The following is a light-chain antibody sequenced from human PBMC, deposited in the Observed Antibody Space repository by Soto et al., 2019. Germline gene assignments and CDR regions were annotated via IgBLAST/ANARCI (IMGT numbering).Light chain of an antibody. J-gene: IGLJ3*02. CDR3: SSYSSITTLV. CDR2: EVS. Sequence: QSALTQPASVSGSPGRSITISCTGTSSDVGGYNYVSWYQQHPGKAPKLMIYEVSNRPSGVSNRFSGSKSGNTASLTISGLQTEDEANYYCSSYSSITTLVFGGGTKVTVL. V-gene: IGLV2-14*01. CDR1: SSDVGGYNY.